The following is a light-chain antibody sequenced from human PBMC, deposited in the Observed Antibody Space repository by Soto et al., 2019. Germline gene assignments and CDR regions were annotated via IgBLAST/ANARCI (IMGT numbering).Light chain of an antibody. CDR2: NAS. V-gene: IGKV1-5*03. Sequence: DIQMTQSPSTLSAYVGDRVTVSCRASQSLSSCLAWYQQKPGKAPKLLIYNASTLESGVPSRFSGSGSGTEFTLTISSLQPDDFATYYCQQYNRYPYTFGQGTKLEIK. CDR3: QQYNRYPYT. CDR1: QSLSSC. J-gene: IGKJ2*01.